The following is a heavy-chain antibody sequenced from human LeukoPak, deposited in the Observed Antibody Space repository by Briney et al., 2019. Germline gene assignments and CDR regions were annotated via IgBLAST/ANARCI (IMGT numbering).Heavy chain of an antibody. D-gene: IGHD5-24*01. CDR1: VYTFTSYG. CDR3: ARDRDYYYYGMDV. CDR2: ISAYNGNT. J-gene: IGHJ6*02. V-gene: IGHV1-18*01. Sequence: GASVKLSCKASVYTFTSYGISWVRQAPGQGLEWMGWISAYNGNTNYAQKLQGRVTMTTDTSTSTAYMELRSLRSDDTAVYYCARDRDYYYYGMDVWGQGTTVTVSS.